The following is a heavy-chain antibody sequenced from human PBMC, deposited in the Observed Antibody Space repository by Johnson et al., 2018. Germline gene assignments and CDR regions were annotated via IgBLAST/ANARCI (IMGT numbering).Heavy chain of an antibody. CDR2: ISGSGGSN. CDR3: AKVVPPNAFDI. CDR1: GFTFSSYA. V-gene: IGHV3-23*01. Sequence: VQLLESGGGLVQPGGSLRLSCAASGFTFSSYAMSWVRQAPGKGLEGVSAISGSGGSNYYADSVKGRFTMSRDNSKNTLYLQMNSLSAEDTAVYYRAKVVPPNAFDIWGQGTMVTVSS. J-gene: IGHJ3*02.